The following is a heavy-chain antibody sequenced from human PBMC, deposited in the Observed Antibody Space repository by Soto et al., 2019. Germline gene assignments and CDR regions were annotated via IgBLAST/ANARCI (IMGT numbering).Heavy chain of an antibody. CDR2: FYTSGST. V-gene: IGHV4-4*07. J-gene: IGHJ6*02. CDR1: GGSIRSYY. Sequence: SETLSLTCTVSGGSIRSYYWNWLRQPAGPGLERLGRFYTSGSTNYKPSLNSRATMSVDTSKNQFSLKLSPVTAADTAVYYCARACSSTRCTAYTYYYGRDAWGQETTVTVSS. CDR3: ARACSSTRCTAYTYYYGRDA. D-gene: IGHD2-2*01.